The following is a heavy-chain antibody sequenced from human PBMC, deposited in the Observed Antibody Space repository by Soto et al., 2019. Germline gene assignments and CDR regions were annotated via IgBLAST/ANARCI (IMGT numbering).Heavy chain of an antibody. CDR3: AKSPYFLPVVAATKARLGFDY. Sequence: GGSLRLSCAASGFTFSSYAMSWVRQAPGKGLEWVSAISGSGGSTYYADSGKGRFTISRDNSKNTLYLQMNSLRAEDTAVYYCAKSPYFLPVVAATKARLGFDYWGQGTLVTVSS. J-gene: IGHJ4*02. V-gene: IGHV3-23*01. CDR1: GFTFSSYA. D-gene: IGHD2-15*01. CDR2: ISGSGGST.